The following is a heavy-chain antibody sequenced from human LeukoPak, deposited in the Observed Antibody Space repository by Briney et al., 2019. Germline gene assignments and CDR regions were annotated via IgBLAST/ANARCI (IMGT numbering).Heavy chain of an antibody. CDR2: IYHSGST. J-gene: IGHJ5*02. CDR1: GGSISSDNW. Sequence: SGTLSLTCAVSGGSISSDNWWSWVRQPPGKGLEWIGEIYHSGSTNYNPSLKSRVTISVDTSKNQFSLKLSSVTAADTAVYYCAREGTTYYYDTSGYRPPSGSWGQGTLVTVSS. CDR3: AREGTTYYYDTSGYRPPSGS. D-gene: IGHD3-22*01. V-gene: IGHV4-4*02.